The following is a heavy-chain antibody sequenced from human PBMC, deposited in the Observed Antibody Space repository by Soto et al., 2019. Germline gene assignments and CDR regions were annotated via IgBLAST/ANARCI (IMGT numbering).Heavy chain of an antibody. V-gene: IGHV4-34*01. D-gene: IGHD2-15*01. CDR2: INHSGST. CDR3: ARGDIVVVVAAPPGGGMDV. J-gene: IGHJ6*02. CDR1: GGYFSGYY. Sequence: PSEMLSLTYAVYGGYFSGYYCRWIRQPPGKGLEWIGEINHSGSTNYNPSLKSRVTISVDTSKNQFSLKLSSVTAADTAVYYCARGDIVVVVAAPPGGGMDVWGQGTTVTVSS.